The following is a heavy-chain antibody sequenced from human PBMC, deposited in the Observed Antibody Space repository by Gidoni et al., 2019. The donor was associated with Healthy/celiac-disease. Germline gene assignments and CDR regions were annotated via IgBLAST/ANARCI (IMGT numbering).Heavy chain of an antibody. CDR3: ARGYSSGWYLIWFDP. D-gene: IGHD6-19*01. CDR1: GFTFSSYS. V-gene: IGHV3-21*01. Sequence: EVQLVESGGGLVKPGGSLRLSCAASGFTFSSYSMNWVRQAPGKGLGLVSSISSSSSYIYYADSVKGRFTISRDNAKNSLYLQMNSLRAEDTAVYYCARGYSSGWYLIWFDPWGQGTLVTVSS. CDR2: ISSSSSYI. J-gene: IGHJ5*02.